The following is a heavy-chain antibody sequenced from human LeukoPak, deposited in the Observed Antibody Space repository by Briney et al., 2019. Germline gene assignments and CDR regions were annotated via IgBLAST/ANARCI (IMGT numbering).Heavy chain of an antibody. CDR3: AVEQLAQLYDY. V-gene: IGHV4-34*01. D-gene: IGHD6-13*01. J-gene: IGHJ4*02. Sequence: PSETLSLTCAVYGGSFSGYYWSWIRQPPGKGLEWIGEINHSGSTNYNPSLKSRATISVDTSKNQFSLKLSSVTAADTAVYYCAVEQLAQLYDYWGQGTLVTVSS. CDR2: INHSGST. CDR1: GGSFSGYY.